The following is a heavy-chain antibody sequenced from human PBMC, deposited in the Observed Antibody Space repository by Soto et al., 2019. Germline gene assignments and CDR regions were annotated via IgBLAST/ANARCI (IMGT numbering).Heavy chain of an antibody. J-gene: IGHJ6*02. D-gene: IGHD2-2*01. CDR3: ARYIPVVRDYGMDV. Sequence: EVQVLESGGGLVQPGGSRRLSCAASGFTFTCYPMKWVPQAPGKGLEWVSLIGEMGTPKYYADSVKGRFTISRDNSGNTLFLEMYSLRAEDTAVYYCARYIPVVRDYGMDVWGQGTKVTVAS. CDR2: IGEMGTPK. V-gene: IGHV3-23*01. CDR1: GFTFTCYP.